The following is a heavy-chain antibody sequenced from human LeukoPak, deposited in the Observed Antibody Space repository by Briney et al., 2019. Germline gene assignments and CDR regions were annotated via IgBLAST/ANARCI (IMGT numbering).Heavy chain of an antibody. CDR3: ARATYYDFWSGYYFWFDP. V-gene: IGHV3-21*01. CDR1: GFDFSTYE. CDR2: ISSSSSYI. D-gene: IGHD3-3*01. Sequence: GGSLRLSCAASGFDFSTYEMNWVRQAPGKGLEWVSSISSSSSYIYYADSAKGRFTISRDNAKNSLYLQMNSLRAEDTAVYYCARATYYDFWSGYYFWFDPWGQGTLVTVSS. J-gene: IGHJ5*02.